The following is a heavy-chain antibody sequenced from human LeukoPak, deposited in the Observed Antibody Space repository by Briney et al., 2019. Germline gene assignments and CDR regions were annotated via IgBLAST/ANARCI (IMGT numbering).Heavy chain of an antibody. CDR2: MNPNSGNT. Sequence: ASVKVPCKASGYTFTSYDINWVRQATGQGLEWMGWMNPNSGNTGYAQKFQGRVTMTRNTSISTAYMELSSLRSEDTAMYYCARGRGFCNGGSCSNAFDIWGQGTMVTVSS. D-gene: IGHD2-15*01. CDR1: GYTFTSYD. CDR3: ARGRGFCNGGSCSNAFDI. V-gene: IGHV1-8*01. J-gene: IGHJ3*02.